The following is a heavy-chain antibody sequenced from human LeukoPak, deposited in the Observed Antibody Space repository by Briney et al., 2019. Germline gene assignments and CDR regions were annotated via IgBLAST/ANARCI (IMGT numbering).Heavy chain of an antibody. J-gene: IGHJ5*02. CDR2: ISGSGGST. CDR1: GFTFSSYA. Sequence: PGGSLRLSCAASGFTFSSYAMSWVRQAPGKGLEWVSAISGSGGSTYYADSVKGRFTISRDNSKNTLYLQMNSLRAEDTAVYYCAKMGRYCSGGSCYLEPNWFDPWGKGTLVTVSS. CDR3: AKMGRYCSGGSCYLEPNWFDP. D-gene: IGHD2-15*01. V-gene: IGHV3-23*01.